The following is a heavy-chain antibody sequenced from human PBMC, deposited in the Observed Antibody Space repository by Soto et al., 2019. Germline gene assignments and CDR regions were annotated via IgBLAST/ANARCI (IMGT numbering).Heavy chain of an antibody. V-gene: IGHV1-18*01. Sequence: ASVKVSCKASGYTFTSYCISWVRQAPGQGLEWMGWISAYNGNTNYAQKPQGRDTMTTDTSTSTAYMELRSLRSDDTAVYYCALESVLRYSVWGQGTLVTVSS. CDR3: ALESVLRYSV. J-gene: IGHJ4*02. D-gene: IGHD3-9*01. CDR1: GYTFTSYC. CDR2: ISAYNGNT.